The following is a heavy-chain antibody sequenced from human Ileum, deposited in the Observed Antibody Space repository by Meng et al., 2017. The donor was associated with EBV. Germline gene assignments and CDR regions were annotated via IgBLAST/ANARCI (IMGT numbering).Heavy chain of an antibody. CDR3: ARGSLEADEDPR. Sequence: QVQLVQSGAEVKKPGASVKVSCKASGYNFTSYGISWVRQAPGQGLEWMGWINTITGDPTYAQGFTGRFVFSLETSVSTAYLQISSLKTDDTAVYYCARGSLEADEDPRWGQGTLVTVSS. CDR1: GYNFTSYG. V-gene: IGHV7-4-1*02. CDR2: INTITGDP. J-gene: IGHJ4*02. D-gene: IGHD6-13*01.